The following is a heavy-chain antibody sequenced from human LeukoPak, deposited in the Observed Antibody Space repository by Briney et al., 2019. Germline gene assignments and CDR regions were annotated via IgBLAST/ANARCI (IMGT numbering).Heavy chain of an antibody. CDR3: ARGSRDDYSNPPFDH. V-gene: IGHV3-21*01. D-gene: IGHD4-11*01. CDR1: RFTFSSYS. Sequence: GGSLRLSCAASRFTFSSYSMNWVRQAPGKGLEWVSSISSSSSYIYYADSVKGRFTISRDSAKNSLYLQMNSLRAEDTAVYYCARGSRDDYSNPPFDHWGQGTLVTVSS. J-gene: IGHJ4*02. CDR2: ISSSSSYI.